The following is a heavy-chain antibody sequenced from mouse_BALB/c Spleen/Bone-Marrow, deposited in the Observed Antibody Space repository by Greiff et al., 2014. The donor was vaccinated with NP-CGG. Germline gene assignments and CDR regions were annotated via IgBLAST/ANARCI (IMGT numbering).Heavy chain of an antibody. CDR1: GYTFTSSW. CDR3: ARSYRFWYFDV. V-gene: IGHV1S130*01. D-gene: IGHD2-14*01. J-gene: IGHJ1*01. Sequence: QVQLQQSGSVLVRPGASVKLSCKASGYTFTSSWMHWAKQRPGQGLEWIGDIHPNSGNTNYNEKFRGKATLTVDTSSNTAYEDLSSLTSEDSAVYYCARSYRFWYFDVWGAGTTVTVSS. CDR2: IHPNSGNT.